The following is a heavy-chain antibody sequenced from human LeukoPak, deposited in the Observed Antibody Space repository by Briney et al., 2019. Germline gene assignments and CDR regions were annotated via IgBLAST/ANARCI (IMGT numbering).Heavy chain of an antibody. D-gene: IGHD3-10*01. Sequence: GGSLRLSCAASGFTFSDYCMSWIRQAPGKGLEWVSYISSSGSTIYYADSVKGRFTISRDNAKNSLYLQMNSLRAEDTAVYYCARDPSAFGELSKIADYWGQGTLVTVSS. CDR3: ARDPSAFGELSKIADY. J-gene: IGHJ4*02. CDR1: GFTFSDYC. V-gene: IGHV3-11*04. CDR2: ISSSGSTI.